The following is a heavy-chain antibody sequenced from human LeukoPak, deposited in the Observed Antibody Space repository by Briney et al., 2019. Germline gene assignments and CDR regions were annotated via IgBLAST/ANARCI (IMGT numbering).Heavy chain of an antibody. D-gene: IGHD3-16*01. CDR2: IYYSGST. Sequence: PSETLSLTCTVSGGSISSYYWTWIRQPPGKGLEWIGYIYYSGSTNYNPSLKSRVTISVDTSKNHFSLKLSSVTAADTAVYYCAREGGPMTFFDYWGQGTLVTVSS. J-gene: IGHJ4*02. V-gene: IGHV4-59*01. CDR1: GGSISSYY. CDR3: AREGGPMTFFDY.